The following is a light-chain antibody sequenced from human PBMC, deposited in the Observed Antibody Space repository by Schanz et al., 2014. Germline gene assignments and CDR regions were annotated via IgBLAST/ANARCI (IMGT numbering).Light chain of an antibody. Sequence: QSALTQPPSASGSPGQSVTISCTGTSSDVGGYNYVSWYQQHPGKVPKLMIYEVSRRPSGVPDRFSGSKSGNTASLAISGLQAEDEADYYCCSYAGNYTRVFGGGTKLTVL. CDR1: SSDVGGYNY. J-gene: IGLJ2*01. V-gene: IGLV2-8*01. CDR3: CSYAGNYTRV. CDR2: EVS.